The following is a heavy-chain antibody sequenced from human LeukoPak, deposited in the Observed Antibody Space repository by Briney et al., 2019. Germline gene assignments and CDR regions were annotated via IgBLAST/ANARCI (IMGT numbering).Heavy chain of an antibody. CDR1: GFTFSSYG. CDR2: IWYDGSNK. CDR3: ARDQNEGYGDYFYYFDY. Sequence: GGSLRLSCAASGFTFSSYGMHWVRQAPGKGLEWVAVIWYDGSNKYYVDSVKGRFAISRDNSKNTLYLQMNSLRAEDTAVYYCARDQNEGYGDYFYYFDYWGQGTLVTVSS. J-gene: IGHJ4*02. D-gene: IGHD4-17*01. V-gene: IGHV3-33*01.